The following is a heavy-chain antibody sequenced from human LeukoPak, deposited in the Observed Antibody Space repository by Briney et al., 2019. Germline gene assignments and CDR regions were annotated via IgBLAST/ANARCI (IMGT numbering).Heavy chain of an antibody. J-gene: IGHJ3*02. CDR3: ARGGDYGDYVGAFDI. D-gene: IGHD4-17*01. V-gene: IGHV4-59*08. CDR2: IYYSGST. CDR1: GGSISSYY. Sequence: SETLSLTCTVSGGSISSYYWSWIRQPPGKGLEWIGYIYYSGSTNYNPSLKSRVTISVDTSKNQFSLKLSSVTAAATAVYYCARGGDYGDYVGAFDIWGQGTMVTVSS.